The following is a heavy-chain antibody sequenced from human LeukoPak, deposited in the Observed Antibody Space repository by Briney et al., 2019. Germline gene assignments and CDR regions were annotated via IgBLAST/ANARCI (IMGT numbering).Heavy chain of an antibody. CDR2: INHSGST. V-gene: IGHV4-34*01. D-gene: IGHD6-13*01. CDR3: AREVAAAGTLWFDS. Sequence: PSETLSLTCAVYGGSCSGCYWSWIRQPPGKGLEWIGEINHSGSTNYNPSLKSRVTISVDTSKNQFSLKLTSVTAADTAVYYCAREVAAAGTLWFDSWGRGTLVTVSS. CDR1: GGSCSGCY. J-gene: IGHJ5*01.